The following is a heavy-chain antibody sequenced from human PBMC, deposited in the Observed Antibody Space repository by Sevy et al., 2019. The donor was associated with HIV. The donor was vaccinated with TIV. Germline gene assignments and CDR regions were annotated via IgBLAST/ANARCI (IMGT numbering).Heavy chain of an antibody. CDR3: ARSISWYAFLES. D-gene: IGHD6-13*01. CDR1: GRSFNNYA. V-gene: IGHV1-69*13. Sequence: ASVKVSCKASGRSFNNYAISWVRQAPGQGLEWMGGIIPMIGTAYYVQKFQDRVTIIADESTSTAYMELSSLRSEDTAVYYCARSISWYAFLESWGQGTLVTVSS. CDR2: IIPMIGTA. J-gene: IGHJ4*02.